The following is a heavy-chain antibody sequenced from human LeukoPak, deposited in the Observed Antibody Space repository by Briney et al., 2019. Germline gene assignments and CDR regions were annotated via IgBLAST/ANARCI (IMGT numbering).Heavy chain of an antibody. V-gene: IGHV3-21*01. J-gene: IGHJ5*02. CDR2: ISSSSSYM. CDR3: ARDLGYSSSWTRWFDP. Sequence: GGSLRLSCAASGFTFSSYSMNWVRQAPGKGLEWVSSISSSSSYMYYADSVKGRFTISRDNAKNSLYLQMNSLRAEDTAVYYCARDLGYSSSWTRWFDPWGQGTLVTVSS. D-gene: IGHD6-13*01. CDR1: GFTFSSYS.